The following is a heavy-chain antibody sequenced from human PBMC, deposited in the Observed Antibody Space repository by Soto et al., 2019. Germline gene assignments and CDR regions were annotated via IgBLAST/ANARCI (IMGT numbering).Heavy chain of an antibody. CDR2: IIPIFGTA. D-gene: IGHD3-10*01. J-gene: IGHJ6*02. Sequence: ASVKVSCKASGGTFSSYAISWVRQAPGQGLEWMGGIIPIFGTANYAQKFQGRVTITADKSTSTAYMELSSLRSEDTAVYYCARVYGSGSPMYGMDVWGQGTTVTSP. CDR3: ARVYGSGSPMYGMDV. CDR1: GGTFSSYA. V-gene: IGHV1-69*06.